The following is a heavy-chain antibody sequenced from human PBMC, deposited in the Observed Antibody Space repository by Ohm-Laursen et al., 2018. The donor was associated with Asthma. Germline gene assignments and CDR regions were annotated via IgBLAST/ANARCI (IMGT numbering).Heavy chain of an antibody. CDR1: GYTFTGYY. D-gene: IGHD6-13*01. CDR3: ARDLGHISNWYTEYFQY. J-gene: IGHJ1*01. V-gene: IGHV1-2*06. CDR2: IHPNNGDT. Sequence: ASVKVSCKASGYTFTGYYMHWVRQAPGQGLEWMGRIHPNNGDTTYAQNFRGRVTFTRDTSIRIAYMELTSLSSDDTAVYFCARDLGHISNWYTEYFQYWGQGTLVTVSS.